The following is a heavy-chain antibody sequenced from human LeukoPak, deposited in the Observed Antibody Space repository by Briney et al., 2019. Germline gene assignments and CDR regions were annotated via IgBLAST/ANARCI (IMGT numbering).Heavy chain of an antibody. Sequence: SETLSLTCAVYGGSFSGYYWSWIRQPSGKGLEWIGEINHSGSTNYNPSLKSRVTISVDTSKNQFSLKLSSVTAADTAVYYCARGGNDAFDIWGQGTMVTVSS. CDR2: INHSGST. J-gene: IGHJ3*02. V-gene: IGHV4-34*01. CDR1: GGSFSGYY. CDR3: ARGGNDAFDI.